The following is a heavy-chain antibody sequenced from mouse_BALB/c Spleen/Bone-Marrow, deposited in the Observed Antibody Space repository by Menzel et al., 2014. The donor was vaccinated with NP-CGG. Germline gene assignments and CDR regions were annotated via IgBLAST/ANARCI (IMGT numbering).Heavy chain of an antibody. CDR2: IRNKANGYTT. Sequence: EVMLVESGGGLVLPGGSLRLSCATSGFTFTDYYMSWVRQPPGKALEWLGFIRNKANGYTTEYSASVKGRFTISKDNSQSILYLQMNTLRAEASATYYCARGGNDLDYWGQGTTLTVSS. J-gene: IGHJ2*01. D-gene: IGHD2-3*01. CDR3: ARGGNDLDY. V-gene: IGHV7-3*02. CDR1: GFTFTDYY.